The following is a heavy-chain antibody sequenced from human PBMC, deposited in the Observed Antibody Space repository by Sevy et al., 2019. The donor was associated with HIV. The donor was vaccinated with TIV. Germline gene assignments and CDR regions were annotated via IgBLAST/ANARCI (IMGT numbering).Heavy chain of an antibody. J-gene: IGHJ4*02. CDR1: GGSFSGYY. V-gene: IGHV4-34*01. Sequence: SETLSLTCAVYGGSFSGYYWSWIRQPPGKGLEWIGEINHSGSTKYNPSLKSRVTISVDTSKNQFSLRLSSVTAADTAVYYCAGGGVDGYNSPFDYWGQGTLVTVSS. CDR2: INHSGST. D-gene: IGHD5-12*01. CDR3: AGGGVDGYNSPFDY.